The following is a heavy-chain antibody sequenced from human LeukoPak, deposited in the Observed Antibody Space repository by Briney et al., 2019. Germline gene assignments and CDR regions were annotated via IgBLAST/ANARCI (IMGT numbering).Heavy chain of an antibody. CDR1: GFTFSTYT. Sequence: PGGSLRLSCAASGFTFSTYTMNWVRQAPGKGLEWVSSISRGSTYIYYADSVKGRFTISRDNAKNSLYLQMNSLRAEDTAVYYCARGGGDYYDSSGYYYEKIWFDPWGQGTLVTVSS. CDR2: ISRGSTYI. J-gene: IGHJ5*02. CDR3: ARGGGDYYDSSGYYYEKIWFDP. D-gene: IGHD3-22*01. V-gene: IGHV3-21*01.